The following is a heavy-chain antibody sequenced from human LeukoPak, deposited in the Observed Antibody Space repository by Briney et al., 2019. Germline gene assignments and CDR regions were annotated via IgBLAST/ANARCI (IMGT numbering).Heavy chain of an antibody. V-gene: IGHV3-74*01. CDR2: INSDGSST. CDR1: GFTFSSYW. CDR3: VRQYSYDSSGYYPWDY. Sequence: GGSLRLSCAASGFTFSSYWMHWVLQAPGKGRVWVSRINSDGSSTTYADSVKGRFTISRDNAKSTLYLQMNSLRAEDTAMYYCVRQYSYDSSGYYPWDYWGQGTLVTVSS. J-gene: IGHJ4*02. D-gene: IGHD3-22*01.